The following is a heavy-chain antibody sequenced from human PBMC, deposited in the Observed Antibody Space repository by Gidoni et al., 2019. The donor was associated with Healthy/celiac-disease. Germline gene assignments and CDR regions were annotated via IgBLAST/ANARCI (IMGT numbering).Heavy chain of an antibody. CDR1: GFPFDDYA. CDR3: ARIYSNYGKFDY. D-gene: IGHD4-4*01. CDR2: ISWNSGSI. V-gene: IGHV3-9*01. Sequence: VQLVESGGALVQPGRSLRLSWAASGFPFDDYAMHWVRQAPGKGLEWVSGISWNSGSIGYADSVKGRFTISRDNAKNSLYLQMNSLRAEDTALYYCARIYSNYGKFDYWGQGTLVTVSS. J-gene: IGHJ4*02.